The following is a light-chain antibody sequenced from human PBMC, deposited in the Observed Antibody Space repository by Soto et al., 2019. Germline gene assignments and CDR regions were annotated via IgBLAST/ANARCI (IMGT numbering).Light chain of an antibody. Sequence: QLVLTQSPSASASLGASVKLTCTLSSGHNTYSIAWHQQQPEKGPRFLMKLKSDGSHSRGDGIPDRFSGSSSGAERYLTISSLQSEDEADYYCQTWATGIQVFGGGTKLTAL. CDR3: QTWATGIQV. CDR2: LKSDGSH. V-gene: IGLV4-69*01. CDR1: SGHNTYS. J-gene: IGLJ2*01.